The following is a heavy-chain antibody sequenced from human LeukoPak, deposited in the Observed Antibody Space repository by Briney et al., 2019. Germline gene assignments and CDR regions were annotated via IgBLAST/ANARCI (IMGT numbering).Heavy chain of an antibody. V-gene: IGHV4-59*12. CDR3: ARALRYCRSTSCPFDY. CDR1: GGSISSYY. J-gene: IGHJ4*02. D-gene: IGHD2-2*01. CDR2: IYNSGST. Sequence: SETLSLTCTVSGGSISSYYWSWIRQPPGKGLEWIGYIYNSGSTNYNPSLKSRVTISVDTSKHQFSLKLSSVTAADTAVYYCARALRYCRSTSCPFDYWGQGTLVTVSS.